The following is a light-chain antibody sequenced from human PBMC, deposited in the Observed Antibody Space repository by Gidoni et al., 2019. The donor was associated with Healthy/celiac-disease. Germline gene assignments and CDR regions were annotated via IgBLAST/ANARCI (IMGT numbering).Light chain of an antibody. CDR3: LQYGNSPLRT. V-gene: IGKV3-20*01. Sequence: IVWTKSPGTQSLSPGERATLTCRASQSVSSSYLAWYQQKPGQAPRLLIYVASSRATGLPDRFSGSGSGTDFTLTISRLEPEDFAVYYCLQYGNSPLRTFGQGTRLEIK. CDR1: QSVSSSY. J-gene: IGKJ5*01. CDR2: VAS.